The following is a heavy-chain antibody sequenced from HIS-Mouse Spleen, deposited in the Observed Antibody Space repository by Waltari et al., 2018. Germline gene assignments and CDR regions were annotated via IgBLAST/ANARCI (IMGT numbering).Heavy chain of an antibody. J-gene: IGHJ5*02. CDR3: ARRGGSSSSWFDP. CDR1: GNRLTSDW. V-gene: IGHV5-51*03. CDR2: IYPGDSDT. Sequence: DVQLVQSGAGEKKPGESLNIACKRSGNRLTSDWIGWVRQMPRKGREWKGIIYPGDSDTRYSPSFQGQVTISADKSISTAYLQWSSLKASDTAMYYCARRGGSSSSWFDPWGQGTLVTVSS. D-gene: IGHD6-6*01.